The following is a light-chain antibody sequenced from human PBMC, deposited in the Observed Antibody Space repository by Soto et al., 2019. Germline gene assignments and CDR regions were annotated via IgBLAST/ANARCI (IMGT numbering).Light chain of an antibody. CDR2: EVS. J-gene: IGLJ3*02. CDR1: SSDIGSYTY. CDR3: SSYTTTSTLV. V-gene: IGLV2-14*01. Sequence: QSALTQPASVSGSPGQSITISCTGTSSDIGSYTYVSWYQQHPDKAPKLMIYEVSNRPSGVSNRFSGPKSGNTASLTISGLQAEDEADYYCSSYTTTSTLVFGGGTKVTVL.